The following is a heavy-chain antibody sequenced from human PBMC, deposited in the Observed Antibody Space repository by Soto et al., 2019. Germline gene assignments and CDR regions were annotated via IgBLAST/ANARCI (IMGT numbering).Heavy chain of an antibody. CDR1: GGSFSGYY. D-gene: IGHD3-10*01. Sequence: QVQLQQWGAGLLKPSETLSLTCAVYGGSFSGYYWSWIRQPPGKGLEWIGEINHSGRTNYNPSLRVRFTISVVVYNNPVVWEWGSVSAADTAVYYCAGERPLYGSERIQLMYYFGCWGQGTLGTVTS. CDR2: INHSGRT. CDR3: AGERPLYGSERIQLMYYFGC. V-gene: IGHV4-34*01. J-gene: IGHJ4*02.